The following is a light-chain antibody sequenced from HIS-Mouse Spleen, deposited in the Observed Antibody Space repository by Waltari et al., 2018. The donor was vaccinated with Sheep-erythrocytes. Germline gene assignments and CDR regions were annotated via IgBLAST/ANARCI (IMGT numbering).Light chain of an antibody. CDR3: QAWDSSTAV. J-gene: IGLJ2*01. Sequence: SYELTQPPSVSVSPGQTDSIPCSGDKLGDKYACWYQPKPGQSPVLVIYQDRKRPSGIPERFSGSNSGNTATLTISGTQAMDEADYYCQAWDSSTAVFGGGTKLTVL. V-gene: IGLV3-1*01. CDR2: QDR. CDR1: KLGDKY.